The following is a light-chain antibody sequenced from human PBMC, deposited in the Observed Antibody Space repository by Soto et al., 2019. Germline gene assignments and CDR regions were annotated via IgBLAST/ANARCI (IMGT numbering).Light chain of an antibody. CDR1: RSNIGNNA. CDR3: ATWDDSLSGQV. J-gene: IGLJ2*01. Sequence: QSVLTQPPSVSGAPRQRVTISCSGRRSNIGNNAVNWYQQFPGRAPKLLIYYDDLLPSGVSDRFSGSKSGTSASLAISGLQSEDEADYYCATWDDSLSGQVFGGGTKLTVL. V-gene: IGLV1-36*01. CDR2: YDD.